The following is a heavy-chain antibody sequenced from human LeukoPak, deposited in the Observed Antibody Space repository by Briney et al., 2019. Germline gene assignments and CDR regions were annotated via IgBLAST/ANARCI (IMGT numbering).Heavy chain of an antibody. Sequence: GSLRLSCAASGFTFSNYGMSWVRQAPGKGLEWVSGFINNGLSTSYAESVKGRFTISRDNSMSTLFLQMNSLRAEDTAVYYCARGTSTFDYWGQGTLVTVSS. D-gene: IGHD3-3*02. J-gene: IGHJ4*02. V-gene: IGHV3-23*01. CDR3: ARGTSTFDY. CDR2: FINNGLST. CDR1: GFTFSNYG.